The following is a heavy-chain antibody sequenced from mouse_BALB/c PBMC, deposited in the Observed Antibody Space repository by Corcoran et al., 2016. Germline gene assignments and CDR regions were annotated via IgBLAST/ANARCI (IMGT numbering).Heavy chain of an antibody. CDR2: VNPNNGDP. J-gene: IGHJ2*01. Sequence: DVPLQQSGPELVKPGASVKMSCKASGYTFTDYYMKWVKQSPGKSLEWIGDVNPNNGDPSYSQQFKGKATLTVDKSSSTAYMQLNSLTSEDSAVYYCARDFDCYFDYWGQGITLTVSS. CDR1: GYTFTDYY. CDR3: ARDFDCYFDY. D-gene: IGHD2-4*01. V-gene: IGHV1-26*01.